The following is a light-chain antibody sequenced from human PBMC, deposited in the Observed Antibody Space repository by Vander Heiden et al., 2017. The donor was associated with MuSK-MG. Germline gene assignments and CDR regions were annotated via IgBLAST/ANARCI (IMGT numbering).Light chain of an antibody. V-gene: IGKV1-39*01. CDR2: AAS. Sequence: IPITQSLSSLSALVGDRVSITCRSSQTISTYLNWYQQKPGEAPKLLIFAASSLQSGVPSRFSGSGSGTDFTLTISNLQFEDFATYYCQQSYSTPYTFGQGTKLEIK. J-gene: IGKJ2*01. CDR1: QTISTY. CDR3: QQSYSTPYT.